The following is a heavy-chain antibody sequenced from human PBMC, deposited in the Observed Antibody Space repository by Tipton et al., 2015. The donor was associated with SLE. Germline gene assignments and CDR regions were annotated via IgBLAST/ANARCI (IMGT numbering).Heavy chain of an antibody. CDR3: ARDLYYFYYYMDV. J-gene: IGHJ6*03. V-gene: IGHV3-30*19. Sequence: SLRLSCAASGFSFSTYGMNWVRQAPGKGLEWVAVISYDGSNKYYADSVKGRFTISRDNSKNTLYLQMNSLRAEDTAVYYCARDLYYFYYYMDVWGKGTTVTVSS. CDR2: ISYDGSNK. CDR1: GFSFSTYG.